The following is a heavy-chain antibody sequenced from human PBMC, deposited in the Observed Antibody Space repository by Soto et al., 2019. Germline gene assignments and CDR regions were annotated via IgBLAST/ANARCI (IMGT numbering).Heavy chain of an antibody. Sequence: PSETLSLTCAVYGGSFSGYYWSWIRQPPGKGLEWIGEINHSGSTNYNPSLKSRVTISVDTSKNQFSLKLSSVTAADTAVYYCARHHFYCTGGSCYLQAYHYYGLDVWGQGTTVTVSS. J-gene: IGHJ6*02. CDR2: INHSGST. D-gene: IGHD2-15*01. V-gene: IGHV4-34*01. CDR1: GGSFSGYY. CDR3: ARHHFYCTGGSCYLQAYHYYGLDV.